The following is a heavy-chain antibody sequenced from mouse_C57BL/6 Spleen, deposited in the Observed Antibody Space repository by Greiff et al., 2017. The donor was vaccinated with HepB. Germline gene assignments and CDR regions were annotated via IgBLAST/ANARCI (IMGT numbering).Heavy chain of an antibody. CDR1: GYAFSSYW. D-gene: IGHD2-2*01. Sequence: VQLQQSGAELVKPGASVKISCKASGYAFSSYWMNWVKQRPGKGLEWIGQIYPGDGDTNYNGKFKGKATLTADKSSSTAYMQLSSLTSEDSAVYFCARERLRRGDYFDHWGQGTTLTVSS. CDR3: ARERLRRGDYFDH. CDR2: IYPGDGDT. J-gene: IGHJ2*01. V-gene: IGHV1-80*01.